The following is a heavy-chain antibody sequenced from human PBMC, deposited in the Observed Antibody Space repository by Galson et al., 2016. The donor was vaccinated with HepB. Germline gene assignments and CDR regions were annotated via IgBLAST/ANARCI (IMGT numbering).Heavy chain of an antibody. Sequence: SLRLSCAASGFTFRNYGMHWVRQVPGKGLEWVAVISYDGINKYFADSVRGRFNISRDNSKNTLYLQMHSPRAEDTAVYYCAKERVAGVTLGRGVMTRRPADFWGQGSPGHRLL. CDR3: AKERVAGVTLGRGVMTRRPADF. J-gene: IGHJ4*03. CDR1: GFTFRNYG. D-gene: IGHD3-10*01. CDR2: ISYDGINK. V-gene: IGHV3-30*18.